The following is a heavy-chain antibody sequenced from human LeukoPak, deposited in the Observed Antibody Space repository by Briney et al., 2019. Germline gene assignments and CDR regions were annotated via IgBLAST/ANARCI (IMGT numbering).Heavy chain of an antibody. Sequence: PSQTLSLTCTVSGGSISSGSYYWSWIRQPAGKGLEWIGRIYTSGSTNYNPSLKSRVTISVDTSKNQFSLKLSSVTAADTAVYYCARVVGATTFDYWGQGTLVTVPS. J-gene: IGHJ4*02. D-gene: IGHD1-26*01. CDR1: GGSISSGSYY. V-gene: IGHV4-61*02. CDR2: IYTSGST. CDR3: ARVVGATTFDY.